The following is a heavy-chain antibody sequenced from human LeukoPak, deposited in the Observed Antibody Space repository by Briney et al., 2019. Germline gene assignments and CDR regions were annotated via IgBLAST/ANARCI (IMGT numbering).Heavy chain of an antibody. J-gene: IGHJ6*02. V-gene: IGHV1-69*13. CDR1: GGTFSSYA. CDR2: IIPIFGTA. Sequence: ASVKVSCKASGGTFSSYAISWVRQAPGQGLEWMGGIIPIFGTANYAQKFQGRVTITADESTSTAYMELSSLRSEDTAVYYCARVAVAGPLAYYGMDVWGQGTTVTVSS. CDR3: ARVAVAGPLAYYGMDV. D-gene: IGHD6-19*01.